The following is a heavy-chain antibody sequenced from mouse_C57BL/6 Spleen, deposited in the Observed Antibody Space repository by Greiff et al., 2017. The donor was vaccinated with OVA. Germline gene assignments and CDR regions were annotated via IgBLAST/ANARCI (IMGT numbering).Heavy chain of an antibody. J-gene: IGHJ2*01. V-gene: IGHV1-26*01. CDR1: GYTFTDYY. Sequence: EVQLQQSGPELVKPGASVKISCKASGYTFTDYYMNWVKQSHGKSLEWIGDINPNNGGTSYNQKFKGKATLTVDKSSSTAYMELRSLTSEDSAVYYCARGIWLLRKNFDYWGQGTTLTVSS. D-gene: IGHD2-3*01. CDR2: INPNNGGT. CDR3: ARGIWLLRKNFDY.